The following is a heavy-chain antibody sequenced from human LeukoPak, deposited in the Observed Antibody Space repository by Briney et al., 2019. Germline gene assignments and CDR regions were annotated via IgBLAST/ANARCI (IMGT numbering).Heavy chain of an antibody. D-gene: IGHD3-10*01. CDR1: SGLQRLYF. CDR3: GRAKFTFGY. Sequence: SQTLCLTPALSSGLQRLYFTSRAPQPPQKGLEWIGYIYYSGSANYHPSLKRRVTISVVTSKNQFSLKLSSVTAADTALYYCGRAKFTFGYGGQGTLVTVSS. V-gene: IGHV4-59*01. J-gene: IGHJ4*02. CDR2: IYYSGSA.